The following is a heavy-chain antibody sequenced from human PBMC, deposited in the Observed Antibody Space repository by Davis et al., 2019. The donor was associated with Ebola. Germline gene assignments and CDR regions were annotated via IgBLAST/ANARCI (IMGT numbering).Heavy chain of an antibody. CDR1: GYSFTSYW. D-gene: IGHD5-24*01. V-gene: IGHV5-51*01. CDR2: IYPADSDT. J-gene: IGHJ4*02. Sequence: PGGSLRLSCKGSGYSFTSYWIGWVRQMPGEGLEWMGIIYPADSDTRYSPSFQGQVTISADKSVSTAYLQRSSLKASDTAIYYCARGTNGYNPGGYFDSWGQGTLVTVSS. CDR3: ARGTNGYNPGGYFDS.